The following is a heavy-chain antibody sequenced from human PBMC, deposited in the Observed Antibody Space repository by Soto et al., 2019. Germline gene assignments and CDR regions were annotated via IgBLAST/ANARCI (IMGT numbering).Heavy chain of an antibody. CDR1: GYTFTGYA. J-gene: IGHJ4*02. D-gene: IGHD5-12*01. Sequence: GASVKVSYKASGYTFTGYAMHWVRQAPGQRLEWMGWIIPILGIANYAQKFQGRVTITADKSTSTAYMELSSLRSEDTAVYYCASRDGYNYGADYWGQGTLVTVSS. CDR2: IIPILGIA. CDR3: ASRDGYNYGADY. V-gene: IGHV1-69*10.